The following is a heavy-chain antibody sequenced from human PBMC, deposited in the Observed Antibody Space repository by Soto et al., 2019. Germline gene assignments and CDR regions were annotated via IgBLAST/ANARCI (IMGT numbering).Heavy chain of an antibody. D-gene: IGHD3-22*01. V-gene: IGHV4-59*12. J-gene: IGHJ4*02. CDR1: GRSITSYY. CDR3: ARTYDSNGYASEFDS. CDR2: IYDNGIT. Sequence: QVVLQESGPGLVKPSETLSLTCSVSGRSITSYYWCWVRQPPGKGLEWIGYIYDNGITSQNPSLTSRVTMSADTSQNQFSLKLTSVTGADTAGYFCARTYDSNGYASEFDSWGQGILVTVTS.